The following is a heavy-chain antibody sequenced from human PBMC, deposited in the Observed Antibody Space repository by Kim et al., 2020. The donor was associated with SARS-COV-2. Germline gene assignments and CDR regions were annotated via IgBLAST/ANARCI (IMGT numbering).Heavy chain of an antibody. D-gene: IGHD6-13*01. CDR1: GGSMRIYY. CDR3: ARSSSWYQTPLI. J-gene: IGHJ3*02. CDR2: INYSGST. V-gene: IGHV4-59*01. Sequence: SETLSLTCAVSGGSMRIYYWNWIRQPPGKGLEWIGHINYSGSTNYNPSLKSRVTISVDTSKNQVSLKLSSVTAADTAVYYCARSSSWYQTPLIWGQGTMV.